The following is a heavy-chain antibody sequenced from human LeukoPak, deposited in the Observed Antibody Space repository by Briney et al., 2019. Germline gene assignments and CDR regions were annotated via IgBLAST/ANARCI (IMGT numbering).Heavy chain of an antibody. CDR2: ISAYNGNT. J-gene: IGHJ6*02. CDR1: GYTFTSYG. Sequence: ASLKVSCKASGYTFTSYGISWVRQAPGQGLEWMGWISAYNGNTNYAQKLQGRVTMTTDTSTSTAYMELRSLRSDDTAVYYCASSDYYDSSGYWGYYGMDVWGQGTTVTVSS. D-gene: IGHD3-22*01. V-gene: IGHV1-18*01. CDR3: ASSDYYDSSGYWGYYGMDV.